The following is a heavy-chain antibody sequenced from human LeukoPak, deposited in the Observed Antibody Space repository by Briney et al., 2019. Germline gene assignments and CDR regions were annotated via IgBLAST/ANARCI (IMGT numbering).Heavy chain of an antibody. CDR2: IYSGGST. CDR3: ARPQRWPNTYYFDY. CDR1: GFTLSSNY. Sequence: GRSLRLSCAASGFTLSSNYMSWVRQAPGKGLEWVSVIYSGGSTYYADSVKGRFTISRDNSKNTLYLQMNSLRAEDTAVYYCARPQRWPNTYYFDYWGQGTLVTVSS. V-gene: IGHV3-66*04. D-gene: IGHD5-24*01. J-gene: IGHJ4*02.